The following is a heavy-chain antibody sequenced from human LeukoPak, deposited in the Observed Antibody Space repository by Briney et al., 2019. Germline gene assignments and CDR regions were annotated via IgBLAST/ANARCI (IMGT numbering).Heavy chain of an antibody. Sequence: GGSLRLSCAASGFTFSSYAMSWVRQAPGKGLEWVSAISGSGGNTYYADSVKGRFTISGDNSKNTLFLQMNSLRAEDTAVYYCAKQYSYGYFDYWGQGALVTVSS. CDR2: ISGSGGNT. J-gene: IGHJ4*02. D-gene: IGHD5-18*01. V-gene: IGHV3-23*01. CDR1: GFTFSSYA. CDR3: AKQYSYGYFDY.